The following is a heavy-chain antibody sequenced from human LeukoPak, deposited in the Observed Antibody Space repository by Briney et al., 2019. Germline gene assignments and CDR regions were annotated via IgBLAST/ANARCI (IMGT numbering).Heavy chain of an antibody. Sequence: SVKVSCKASGGTFSSYAISWVRQAPGQGLEWMGRIIPILGIANYAQKFQGRVTITADKSTSTAYMELSSLRSEDTAVYHCARDIVVVTAIPYYYYGMDVWGQGTTVTVSS. CDR1: GGTFSSYA. V-gene: IGHV1-69*04. CDR3: ARDIVVVTAIPYYYYGMDV. D-gene: IGHD2-21*02. CDR2: IIPILGIA. J-gene: IGHJ6*02.